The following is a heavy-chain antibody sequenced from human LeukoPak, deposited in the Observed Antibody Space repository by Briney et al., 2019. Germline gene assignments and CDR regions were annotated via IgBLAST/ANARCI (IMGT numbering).Heavy chain of an antibody. CDR3: VGEEYGTGSYYKSSD. CDR2: MYYTGSYTGTT. CDR1: DGSISSSSFY. J-gene: IGHJ4*02. V-gene: IGHV4-39*01. Sequence: PSETLSLTCSVSDGSISSSSFYWGWIRQPPGKGLEWIGSMYYTGSYTGTTYYNSSLESRVTVSVDTSKNLCSLKLTSVTAADTAVYYCVGEEYGTGSYYKSSDWGQGTLVTVSS. D-gene: IGHD3-10*01.